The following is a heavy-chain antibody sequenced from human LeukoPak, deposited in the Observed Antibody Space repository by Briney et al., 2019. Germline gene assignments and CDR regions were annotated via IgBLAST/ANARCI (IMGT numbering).Heavy chain of an antibody. CDR2: IGGRGTIT. V-gene: IGHV3-23*01. CDR3: AKDDDYVEYGYYFDF. CDR1: GFTFSSYE. D-gene: IGHD4-17*01. Sequence: GGSLRLSCAASGFTFSSYEMNWVRQAPGKGLEWVSAIGGRGTITYYADSVKGRFTISKDNSKNTLYLQMNSLRAEDTAVYYCAKDDDYVEYGYYFDFWGQGTLVTVSS. J-gene: IGHJ4*02.